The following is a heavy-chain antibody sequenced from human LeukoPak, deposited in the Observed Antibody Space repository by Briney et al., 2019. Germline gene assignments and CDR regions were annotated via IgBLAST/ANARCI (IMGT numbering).Heavy chain of an antibody. CDR2: IYYSGNT. Sequence: SETLSLTCTVSGDSISRSSYYWGWIRQPPGKGLEWIGSIYYSGNTYYNPSLKSRVTISVDTSKNQFSLKLSSVTAADTAVYYCALGGSEPNDYWGQGTLVTVSS. J-gene: IGHJ4*02. CDR3: ALGGSEPNDY. V-gene: IGHV4-39*07. D-gene: IGHD3-16*01. CDR1: GDSISRSSYY.